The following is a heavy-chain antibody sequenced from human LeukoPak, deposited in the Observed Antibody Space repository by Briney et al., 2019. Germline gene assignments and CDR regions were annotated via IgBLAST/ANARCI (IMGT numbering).Heavy chain of an antibody. CDR2: IKQDGSEK. CDR1: GFTFDDYG. D-gene: IGHD3-22*01. Sequence: GGSLRLSCAASGFTFDDYGMSWVRQTPGKGLEWVANIKQDGSEKYYVDSVKGRFTISRDNAKNSLYLQMNSLRAEDTAVYYCARDVDYYDSSGYYYGHDYFDYWGQGTLVTVSS. V-gene: IGHV3-7*01. CDR3: ARDVDYYDSSGYYYGHDYFDY. J-gene: IGHJ4*02.